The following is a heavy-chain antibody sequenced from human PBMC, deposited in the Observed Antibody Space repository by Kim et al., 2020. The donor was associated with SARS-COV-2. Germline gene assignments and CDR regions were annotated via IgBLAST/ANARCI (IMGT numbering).Heavy chain of an antibody. CDR3: AKDMGSALWEPLPIDY. CDR2: ISWNSGSI. D-gene: IGHD1-26*01. CDR1: GFTFDDYA. J-gene: IGHJ4*02. Sequence: GGSLRLSCAASGFTFDDYAMHWVRQAPGKGLEWVSGISWNSGSIGYADSVKGRFTISRDNAKNSLYLQMNSLRAEDTALYYCAKDMGSALWEPLPIDYWGQGTLVTVSS. V-gene: IGHV3-9*01.